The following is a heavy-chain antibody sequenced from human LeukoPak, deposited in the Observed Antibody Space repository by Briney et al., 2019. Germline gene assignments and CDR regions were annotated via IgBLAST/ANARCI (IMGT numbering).Heavy chain of an antibody. D-gene: IGHD6-6*01. CDR1: GFTFSSYA. V-gene: IGHV3-23*01. CDR2: ISGSGDST. CDR3: AKKDALGISSPSPFDY. J-gene: IGHJ4*02. Sequence: PGGSLRLSCAASGFTFSSYAMSWVRQAPGKGLEWVSAISGSGDSTYYADSVKGRFTISRDNSKNTLYLQMNSLRAEDTAVYYCAKKDALGISSPSPFDYWGQGTLVTVSS.